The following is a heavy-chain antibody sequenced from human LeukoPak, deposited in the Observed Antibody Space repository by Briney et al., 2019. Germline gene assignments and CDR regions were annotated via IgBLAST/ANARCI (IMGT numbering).Heavy chain of an antibody. D-gene: IGHD2-21*02. Sequence: GSSVKVSCKASGGTFSSYAISWVRQAPGQGLEWMGGIIPIFGTANYAQKFQGRVTITTDESTSTAYTELSSLRSEDTAVYYCARGGDDRGVPIFNWFDPWGQGTLVTVSS. CDR3: ARGGDDRGVPIFNWFDP. CDR2: IIPIFGTA. V-gene: IGHV1-69*05. J-gene: IGHJ5*02. CDR1: GGTFSSYA.